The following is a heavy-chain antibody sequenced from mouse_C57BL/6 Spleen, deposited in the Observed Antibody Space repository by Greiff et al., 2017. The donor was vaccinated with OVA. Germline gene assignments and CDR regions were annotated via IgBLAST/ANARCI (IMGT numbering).Heavy chain of an antibody. CDR2: ISSGGDYI. J-gene: IGHJ2*01. CDR3: TRDITTVVAKDYYFDY. CDR1: GFTFSSYA. D-gene: IGHD1-1*01. Sequence: EVQLVESGEGLVKPGGSLKLSCAASGFTFSSYAMSWVRQTPEKRLEWVAYISSGGDYIYYADTVKGRFTISRDNARNTLYLQMSSLKSEDTAMYYCTRDITTVVAKDYYFDYWGQGTTLTVSS. V-gene: IGHV5-9-1*02.